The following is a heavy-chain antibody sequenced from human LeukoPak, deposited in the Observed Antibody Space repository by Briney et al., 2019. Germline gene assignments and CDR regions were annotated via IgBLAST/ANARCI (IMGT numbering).Heavy chain of an antibody. CDR3: ATPRYGDYERFDY. J-gene: IGHJ4*02. V-gene: IGHV1-24*01. CDR1: GYTLTELS. CDR2: FDPEDGET. Sequence: ASVKVSCKVSGYTLTELSMHWVRQAPGKGPEWMRGFDPEDGETIYAQKFQGRVTMTEDTSTDTAYMELSSLRSEDTAVYYCATPRYGDYERFDYWGQGTLVTVSS. D-gene: IGHD4-17*01.